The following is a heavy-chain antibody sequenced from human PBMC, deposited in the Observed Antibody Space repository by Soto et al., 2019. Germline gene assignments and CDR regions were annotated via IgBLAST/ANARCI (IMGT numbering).Heavy chain of an antibody. J-gene: IGHJ4*02. Sequence: GGSLRLSCAASGFSFSDYSMNWVRQAPGKGLEWVVFILYYGRNKYFADSVKGRFSISRDNSNNTLYLQMNSLRAEDTAVYYCAKDEHLFDSSGFPGFWGQGTLVTVSS. CDR2: ILYYGRNK. CDR1: GFSFSDYS. D-gene: IGHD3-22*01. V-gene: IGHV3-30*02. CDR3: AKDEHLFDSSGFPGF.